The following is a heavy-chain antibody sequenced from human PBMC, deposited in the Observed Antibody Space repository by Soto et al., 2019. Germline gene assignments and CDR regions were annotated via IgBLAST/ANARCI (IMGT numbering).Heavy chain of an antibody. CDR1: GYIFTKYR. V-gene: IGHV1-46*04. D-gene: IGHD3-16*01. CDR3: ARGYPDIRARSYFDN. Sequence: QVQLVQSGAEVKKPGASVKLPCKASGYIFTKYRMHWVRQAPGQGLEWMGMINSSGGGTSYAQKLQGRVTMTRDTSTRTVYMEVSSLRSEDTAVYYCARGYPDIRARSYFDNWGQGTLVTVSS. CDR2: INSSGGGT. J-gene: IGHJ4*02.